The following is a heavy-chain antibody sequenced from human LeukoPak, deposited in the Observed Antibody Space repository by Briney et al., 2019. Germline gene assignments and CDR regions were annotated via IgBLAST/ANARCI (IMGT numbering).Heavy chain of an antibody. D-gene: IGHD1-26*01. CDR1: GFTFSSYA. CDR2: ISGSSDST. CDR3: AKGELPSDY. V-gene: IGHV3-23*01. Sequence: GSLRLSCAASGFTFSSYAMSWVRQAPGKGLEWVSTISGSSDSTYYADSVKGRFTISRDNSKNTLYLQMNSLRAEDTAVYYCAKGELPSDYWGQGTLVTVSS. J-gene: IGHJ4*02.